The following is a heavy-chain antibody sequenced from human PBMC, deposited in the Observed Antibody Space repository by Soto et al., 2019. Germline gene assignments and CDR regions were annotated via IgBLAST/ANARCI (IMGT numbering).Heavy chain of an antibody. J-gene: IGHJ6*02. D-gene: IGHD4-17*01. CDR1: GGSISSSSYY. CDR3: RVWDGDASFYYYYGMDV. CDR2: IYYSGST. V-gene: IGHV4-39*01. Sequence: SETLSLTCTVSGGSISSSSYYWGWIRQPPGKGLEWIGSIYYSGSTYYNPSLKSRVTISVDTSKNQFSLKLSFLTAADTAVYYCRVWDGDASFYYYYGMDVWGQGTTVT.